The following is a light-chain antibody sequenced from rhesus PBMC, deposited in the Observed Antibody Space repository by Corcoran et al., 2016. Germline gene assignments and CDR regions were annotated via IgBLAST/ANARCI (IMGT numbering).Light chain of an antibody. V-gene: IGKV1-22*01. CDR3: QQYNSRPWT. Sequence: DIQMTQSPSSLSASVGDTVTITCRASQGISSWLAWYQQKPGKAPNLLIYKASSLQAGVPSRFSGSGSGTDFTLPISSLQSEDFATYYCQQYNSRPWTFGQGTKVEIK. J-gene: IGKJ1*01. CDR2: KAS. CDR1: QGISSW.